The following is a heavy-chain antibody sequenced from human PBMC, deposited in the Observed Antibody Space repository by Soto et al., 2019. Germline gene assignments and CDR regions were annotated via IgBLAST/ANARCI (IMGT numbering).Heavy chain of an antibody. D-gene: IGHD6-13*01. J-gene: IGHJ4*02. CDR1: GVSISSSNYY. CDR2: VYNTGTT. CDR3: ARSKTGTATAGYDF. V-gene: IGHV4-39*02. Sequence: QLQLQESGPGLVKPSETLSLTCNVSGVSISSSNYYWAWIRQPPGRGLEWIGSVYNTGTTYYNPSLRSRVSISVDTSKNHFSLKVTSVTAADTAMYYCARSKTGTATAGYDFWGQGTLVTVSS.